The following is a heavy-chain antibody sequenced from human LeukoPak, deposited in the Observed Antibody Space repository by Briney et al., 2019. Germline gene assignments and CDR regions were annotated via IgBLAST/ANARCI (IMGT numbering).Heavy chain of an antibody. V-gene: IGHV1-46*01. CDR1: GYTFTGYY. J-gene: IGHJ4*02. CDR2: INPSGGST. D-gene: IGHD3-22*01. Sequence: GASVKVSCKASGYTFTGYYMHWVRQAPGQGLEWMGIINPSGGSTSYAQKFQGRVTMTRDTSTSTVYMELSSLRSEDTAVYYCARDYYYDSSGYSPFDYWGQGTLVTVSS. CDR3: ARDYYYDSSGYSPFDY.